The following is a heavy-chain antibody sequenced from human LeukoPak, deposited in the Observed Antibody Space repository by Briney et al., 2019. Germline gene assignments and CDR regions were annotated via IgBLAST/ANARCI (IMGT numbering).Heavy chain of an antibody. Sequence: GGSLRLSCAASGFTFSNYALSWVRQAPGKGLEWVSDISGSGGSTYYADSVKGRFTISRDNAKNSLYLQMNSLRAEDTAVYYCARVTKYYDFWSGYWDSVYYYYMDVWGKGTTVTVSS. D-gene: IGHD3-3*01. CDR1: GFTFSNYA. V-gene: IGHV3-23*01. CDR2: ISGSGGST. CDR3: ARVTKYYDFWSGYWDSVYYYYMDV. J-gene: IGHJ6*03.